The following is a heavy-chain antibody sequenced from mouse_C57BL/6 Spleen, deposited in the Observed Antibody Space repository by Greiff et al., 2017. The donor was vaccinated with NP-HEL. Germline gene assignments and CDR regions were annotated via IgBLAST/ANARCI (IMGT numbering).Heavy chain of an antibody. CDR3: ARTTYYGSSPWYFDV. V-gene: IGHV1-42*01. CDR2: INPSTGGT. Sequence: VQLQQSGPELVKPGASVKISCKASGYSFTGYYMNWVKQSPEKSLEWIGEINPSTGGTTYNQKFKAKATLTVDKSSSTAYMQLKSLTSGDSAVYYCARTTYYGSSPWYFDVWGTGTTVTVSS. J-gene: IGHJ1*03. CDR1: GYSFTGYY. D-gene: IGHD1-1*01.